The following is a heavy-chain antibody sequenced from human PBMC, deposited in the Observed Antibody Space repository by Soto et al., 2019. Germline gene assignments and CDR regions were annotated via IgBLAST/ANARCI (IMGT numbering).Heavy chain of an antibody. D-gene: IGHD2-2*01. CDR3: ARAVVVVPAAPVGAFVI. CDR2: IYSGGST. J-gene: IGHJ3*02. V-gene: IGHV3-66*01. Sequence: EVQLVESGGGLVQPGGSLRLSCAASGFTVSSNYMSWVRQAPGKGLEWGSVIYSGGSTYYADSVKGRFTISRDNSKNTLYLQMNSLRAEDTAVYYCARAVVVVPAAPVGAFVIWGQGTMVTVSS. CDR1: GFTVSSNY.